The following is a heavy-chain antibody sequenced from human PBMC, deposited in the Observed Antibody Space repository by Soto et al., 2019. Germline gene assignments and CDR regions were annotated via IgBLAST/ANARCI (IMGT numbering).Heavy chain of an antibody. CDR1: GGSFIGYY. J-gene: IGHJ5*02. CDR2: INHSGST. D-gene: IGHD3-3*01. V-gene: IGHV4-34*01. Sequence: PSETLSLTCAVYGGSFIGYYWSWIRQPPGKGLEWIGEINHSGSTNYNPSLKSRVTISVDTSKNQFSLKLSSVTAADTAVYYCARRGLQYYDFWSGSSNWFDPWGQGTLVTVSS. CDR3: ARRGLQYYDFWSGSSNWFDP.